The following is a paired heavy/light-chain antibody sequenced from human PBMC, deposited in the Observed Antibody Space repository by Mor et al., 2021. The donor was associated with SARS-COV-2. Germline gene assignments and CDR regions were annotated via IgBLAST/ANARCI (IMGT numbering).Light chain of an antibody. J-gene: IGLJ3*02. CDR2: SNN. V-gene: IGLV1-47*02. CDR3: AAWDDSLSGRM. CDR1: SSNIGSNY. Sequence: QSVLTQPPSASGTPGQRVTISCSGSSSNIGSNYVYWYQQLPGTAPKLLIYSNNQRPSGVPDRFSGSKSGTSASLAISGLRSEDEADYYCAAWDDSLSGRMFGGGTKLTVL.
Heavy chain of an antibody. CDR3: AKDRVAVAGTRGLVYYYYYGMDV. Sequence: QVQLVESGGGVVQPGRSLRLSCAASGFTFSSYGMHWVRQAPGKGLEWVAVISYDGSNKYYADSVKGRFTISRDNSKNTLYLQMNSLRAEDTAVYYCAKDRVAVAGTRGLVYYYYYGMDVWGQGTTVTVSS. V-gene: IGHV3-30*18. CDR1: GFTFSSYG. CDR2: ISYDGSNK. D-gene: IGHD6-19*01. J-gene: IGHJ6*02.